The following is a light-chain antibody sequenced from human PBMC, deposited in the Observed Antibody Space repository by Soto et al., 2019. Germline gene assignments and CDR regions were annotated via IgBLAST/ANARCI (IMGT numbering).Light chain of an antibody. CDR1: QSVSSN. CDR2: GAS. V-gene: IGKV3-15*01. J-gene: IGKJ4*01. CDR3: QQFYSPVLS. Sequence: EMVMTQSPATLSVSPGERATLSCRASQSVSSNLAWYQQKPGQAPRLLIYGASTRATGIPARFSGSGSGTEFTLTISSLQSEDFAVYYCQQFYSPVLSFGGGTRVELK.